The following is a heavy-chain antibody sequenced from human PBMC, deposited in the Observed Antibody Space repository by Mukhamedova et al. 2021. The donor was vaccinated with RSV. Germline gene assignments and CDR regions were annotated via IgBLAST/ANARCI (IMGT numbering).Heavy chain of an antibody. CDR3: ACSRYNWNDHWFDP. J-gene: IGHJ5*02. D-gene: IGHD1-1*01. V-gene: IGHV4-4*07. CDR2: IYTSGST. Sequence: AGKGLEWIGRIYTSGSTNYNPSLKSRVTMSVDTSKNQFSLKLSSVTAADTAVYYCACSRYNWNDHWFDPWGQ.